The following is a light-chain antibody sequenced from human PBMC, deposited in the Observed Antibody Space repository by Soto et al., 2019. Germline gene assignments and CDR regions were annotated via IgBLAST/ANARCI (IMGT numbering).Light chain of an antibody. Sequence: EIVMPQSPATLSVSPGERATLSCRASQSVRGNLAWYQQKPGQAPRLLISGASSRAAGIPDRFSGSGSETDFTLTISRLEPEDFALYFCQQYGNPRITFGQGTRLEIK. CDR1: QSVRGN. CDR3: QQYGNPRIT. V-gene: IGKV3-20*01. J-gene: IGKJ5*01. CDR2: GAS.